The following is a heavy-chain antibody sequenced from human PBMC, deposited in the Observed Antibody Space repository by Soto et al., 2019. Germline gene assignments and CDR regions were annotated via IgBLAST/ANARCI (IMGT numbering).Heavy chain of an antibody. J-gene: IGHJ4*02. V-gene: IGHV3-7*01. CDR1: GFTFSNYW. Sequence: GGSLRLSCAASGFTFSNYWMTWVRHTPGQGLEWVANINQDESEKFYVDSVKGRFTISRDNAYKSLYLHMNSLRAEDTAVYYCERGRKPSSGGNFDYWGQGILVTVSS. CDR3: ERGRKPSSGGNFDY. D-gene: IGHD3-10*01. CDR2: INQDESEK.